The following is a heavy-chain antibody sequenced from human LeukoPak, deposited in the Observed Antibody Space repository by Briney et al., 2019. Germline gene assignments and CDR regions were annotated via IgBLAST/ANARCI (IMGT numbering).Heavy chain of an antibody. Sequence: PGGSLRLSCAASGFTFSSYSMNWVRQAPGKGLEWVSSISSSSSYIYYADSVKGRFTISRDNAKNSLYLQMNSLRAEDTAVYYCARGPLGDSSGYYDSTFDCWGQGTLVTVSS. CDR2: ISSSSSYI. CDR3: ARGPLGDSSGYYDSTFDC. J-gene: IGHJ4*02. V-gene: IGHV3-21*01. D-gene: IGHD3-22*01. CDR1: GFTFSSYS.